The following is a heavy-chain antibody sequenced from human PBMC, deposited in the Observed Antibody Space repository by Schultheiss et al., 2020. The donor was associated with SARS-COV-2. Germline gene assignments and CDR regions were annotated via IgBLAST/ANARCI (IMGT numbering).Heavy chain of an antibody. CDR3: ARDLNSGYEYFHYYGMDV. D-gene: IGHD5-12*01. V-gene: IGHV3-48*04. Sequence: GGSLRLSCAASGFTFSSYGMHWVRQAPGKGLEWVSYISSSSSTIYYADSVRGRFTISRDNARNSLYLQMNSLRAEDTAVYYCARDLNSGYEYFHYYGMDVWGQGTTVTVSS. CDR1: GFTFSSYG. CDR2: ISSSSSTI. J-gene: IGHJ6*02.